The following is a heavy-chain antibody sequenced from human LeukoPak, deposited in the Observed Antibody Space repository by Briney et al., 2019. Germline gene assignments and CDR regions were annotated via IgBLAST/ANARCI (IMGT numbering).Heavy chain of an antibody. Sequence: ASVKVSCKASGYTFTSYGISWVRQAPGQGLEWMGWISAYNGNTNYAQKLQGRVTMTTDTSTSTAYMELRSLRSDDTAVYYCARDGGSYYFPAFADYWGQGTLVTVSS. CDR1: GYTFTSYG. D-gene: IGHD1-26*01. CDR2: ISAYNGNT. CDR3: ARDGGSYYFPAFADY. J-gene: IGHJ4*02. V-gene: IGHV1-18*01.